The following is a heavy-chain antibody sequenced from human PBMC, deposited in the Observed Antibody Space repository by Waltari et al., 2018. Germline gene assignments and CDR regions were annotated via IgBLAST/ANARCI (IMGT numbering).Heavy chain of an antibody. CDR2: ISTSGSA. V-gene: IGHV4-4*07. CDR1: GGSVTSYF. Sequence: VQLQESGPGLVKPSETLSLTFTVPGGSVTSYFWSWVRQPAGEGLEWVGRISTSGSANYSPSLESRVTMSVDRSENQVSLNLHSVTAADTAIYYCARETGTGYYPNYFDYWGQGTPVTVSS. CDR3: ARETGTGYYPNYFDY. D-gene: IGHD1-26*01. J-gene: IGHJ4*02.